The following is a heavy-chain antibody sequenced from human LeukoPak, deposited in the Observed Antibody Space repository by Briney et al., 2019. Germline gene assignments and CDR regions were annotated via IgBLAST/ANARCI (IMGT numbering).Heavy chain of an antibody. V-gene: IGHV4-59*01. CDR3: ARQPTVTTKCYFDY. Sequence: PSETLSLTCTVSGGSISNYYWSWIRRPPGKGLEWIGYIYYSGSTNYNPSLKSRVTISVDTSKNQFSLNLTSVTAADTAVYYCARQPTVTTKCYFDYWGQGTLVTVSS. CDR1: GGSISNYY. J-gene: IGHJ4*02. D-gene: IGHD4-17*01. CDR2: IYYSGST.